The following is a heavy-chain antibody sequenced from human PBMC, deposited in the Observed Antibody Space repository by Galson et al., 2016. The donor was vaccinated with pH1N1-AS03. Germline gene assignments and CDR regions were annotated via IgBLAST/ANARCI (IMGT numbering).Heavy chain of an antibody. J-gene: IGHJ4*02. D-gene: IGHD6-19*01. Sequence: ASGFAFSDYTMHWVRQAPGKGLEWVAVTSYNGRNKYYTDSVQGRFSISRDNSKNTLHLQMISLRDEDTAVYFCARSPSSAWHNFDYWGQGALVVVST. CDR2: TSYNGRNK. V-gene: IGHV3-30-3*02. CDR1: GFAFSDYT. CDR3: ARSPSSAWHNFDY.